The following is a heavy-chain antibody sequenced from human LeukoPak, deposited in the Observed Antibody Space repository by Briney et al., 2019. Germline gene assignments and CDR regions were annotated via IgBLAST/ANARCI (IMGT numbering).Heavy chain of an antibody. CDR2: IKQDGSQR. Sequence: GGSLRLSCTASGFTFSDYWMTWVRQAPGKGPEWVANIKQDGSQRYYVDSVRGRFTISRDNAKNSLFLQMNGLRAEDTAVYYCARRGSRSSRRSPIDYWGQGTLVTVSS. J-gene: IGHJ4*02. V-gene: IGHV3-7*01. CDR3: ARRGSRSSRRSPIDY. D-gene: IGHD6-6*01. CDR1: GFTFSDYW.